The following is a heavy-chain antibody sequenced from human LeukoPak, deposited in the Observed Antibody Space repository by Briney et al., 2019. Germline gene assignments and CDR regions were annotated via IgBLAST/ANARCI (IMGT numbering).Heavy chain of an antibody. CDR3: ARASHIVSIIGTCNS. CDR2: IKQDGSEK. Sequence: PGGSLRLSCAASGFTLSRYWMSWVRQAPGKGLEWVANIKQDGSEKYYVDSVEGRFTISRDNARNSLSLQMNSLRAEDTAVYYCARASHIVSIIGTCNSWGPGTLVTVSS. D-gene: IGHD5/OR15-5a*01. J-gene: IGHJ4*02. CDR1: GFTLSRYW. V-gene: IGHV3-7*01.